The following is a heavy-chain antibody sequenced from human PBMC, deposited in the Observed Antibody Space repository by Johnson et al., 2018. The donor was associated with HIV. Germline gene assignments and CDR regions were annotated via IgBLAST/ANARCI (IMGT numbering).Heavy chain of an antibody. J-gene: IGHJ3*02. CDR3: AKEPRPGIVATDDAFDI. CDR2: ISYDGSNK. Sequence: QVQLVESGGGVVQPGGSLRLSCAASAFTFSSYAMHWVRQAPGKGLDWVAVISYDGSNKYYADSVKGRFTISRDNSKNTLYLQMNSLRAEDTAVYYCAKEPRPGIVATDDAFDIWGQGTMVTVSS. D-gene: IGHD5-12*01. V-gene: IGHV3-30-3*02. CDR1: AFTFSSYA.